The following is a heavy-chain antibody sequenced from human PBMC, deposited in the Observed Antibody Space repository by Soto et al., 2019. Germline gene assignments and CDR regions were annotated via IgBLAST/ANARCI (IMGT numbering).Heavy chain of an antibody. J-gene: IGHJ4*02. Sequence: PSETLSLTCALSGWAFSGYYWTWLRQTPGKGLEWIGEINHSGSTNYNPSLKSRVTISVDTSKNQFSLKLSSVTAADTAVYYCARRSGARGPFDYWGQGTLVTVS. CDR3: ARRSGARGPFDY. CDR2: INHSGST. V-gene: IGHV4-34*01. CDR1: GWAFSGYY. D-gene: IGHD1-26*01.